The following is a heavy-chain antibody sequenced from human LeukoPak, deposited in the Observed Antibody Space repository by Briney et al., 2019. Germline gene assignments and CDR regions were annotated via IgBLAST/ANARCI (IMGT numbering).Heavy chain of an antibody. D-gene: IGHD1-1*01. V-gene: IGHV4-59*08. CDR1: GGSISSYY. Sequence: SETLSLTCTVSGGSISSYYWSWIRQPPGKGLEWIGYIYYSGSTNYNPSLKSRVTISVDTSKNQFSLKLSSVTAADTAVYYCARTSYNWNFRYYYYYVDVWGKGTTVTVSS. CDR3: ARTSYNWNFRYYYYYVDV. CDR2: IYYSGST. J-gene: IGHJ6*03.